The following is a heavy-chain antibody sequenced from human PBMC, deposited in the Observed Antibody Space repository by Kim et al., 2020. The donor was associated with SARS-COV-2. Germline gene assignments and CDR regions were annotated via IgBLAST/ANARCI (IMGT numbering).Heavy chain of an antibody. CDR3: ARARSSSTSCYRF. Sequence: YANSGKVRFTISGDKATNSLYLQRNSLRDEDTAVYYCARARSSSTSCYRFWGQGTLVTVSS. D-gene: IGHD2-2*01. V-gene: IGHV3-48*02. J-gene: IGHJ4*02.